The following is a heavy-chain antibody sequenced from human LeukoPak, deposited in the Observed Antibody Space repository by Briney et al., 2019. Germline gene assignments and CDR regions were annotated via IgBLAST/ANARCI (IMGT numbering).Heavy chain of an antibody. CDR3: AREDTYYNILTGYNLYYFDY. Sequence: KPGGSLRLSCAASGFTFSSYTMNWVRQAPGKGLEWVSSMSSSSSYIYCADSVKGRFTISRDNAKNSLYLQMNSLRAEDTAVYYCAREDTYYNILTGYNLYYFDYWGQGTLVTVSS. CDR1: GFTFSSYT. D-gene: IGHD3-9*01. CDR2: MSSSSSYI. J-gene: IGHJ4*02. V-gene: IGHV3-21*01.